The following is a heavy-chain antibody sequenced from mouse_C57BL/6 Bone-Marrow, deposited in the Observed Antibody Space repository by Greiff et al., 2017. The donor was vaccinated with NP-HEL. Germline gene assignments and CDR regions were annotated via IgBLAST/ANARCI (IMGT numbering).Heavy chain of an antibody. CDR1: GFTFSSYA. V-gene: IGHV5-4*01. J-gene: IGHJ3*01. CDR2: ISDGGSYT. CDR3: ARGLAY. Sequence: EVQGVESGGGLVKPGGSLKLSCAASGFTFSSYAMSWVRQTPEKRLEWVATISDGGSYTYYPDNVKGRFTISRDNAKNNLYLQMSHLKSEDTAMYYCARGLAYWGQGTLVTVSA.